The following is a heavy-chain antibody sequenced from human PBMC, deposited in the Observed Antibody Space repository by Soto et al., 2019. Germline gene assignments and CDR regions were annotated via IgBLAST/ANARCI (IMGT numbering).Heavy chain of an antibody. V-gene: IGHV3-23*01. CDR1: GLTFSSYA. Sequence: EVQLLESGGGLVQPGGSLRLSCAASGLTFSSYAMSWVRQAPGKGLEWVSAISGSGGSTYYADSVKGRFTISRDNSKNTLYLQMTSLRAEDTAVYYCAGDRVGEPTGVLNVDYCGQRTLVTVSS. J-gene: IGHJ4*02. D-gene: IGHD2-21*01. CDR2: ISGSGGST. CDR3: AGDRVGEPTGVLNVDY.